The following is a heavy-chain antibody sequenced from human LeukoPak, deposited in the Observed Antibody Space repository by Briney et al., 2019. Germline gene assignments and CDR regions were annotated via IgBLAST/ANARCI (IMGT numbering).Heavy chain of an antibody. CDR1: GFTFSSAW. Sequence: GGSLRLSCVASGFTFSSAWMNWVRQAPGKGLEWVGRVKSKADGGTTDYAAPVKGRFTISRDDSKNMMYLQVNSLKTEDTAVYYCAKGQRDYDILTGYYQVFNRFDPRGQGTLVTVSS. CDR3: AKGQRDYDILTGYYQVFNRFDP. J-gene: IGHJ5*02. D-gene: IGHD3-9*01. CDR2: VKSKADGGTT. V-gene: IGHV3-15*01.